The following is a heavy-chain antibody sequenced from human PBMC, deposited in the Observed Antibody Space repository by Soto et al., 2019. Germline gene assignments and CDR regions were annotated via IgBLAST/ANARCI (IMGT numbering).Heavy chain of an antibody. J-gene: IGHJ3*02. Sequence: EVQLVESGGGLVKPGGSLRLSCAASGVTFSNAWMSWVRQAPGKGLEWVGIIKGKTDCVTTDYAAPVKGRFTTSRDDSKKKLYLQMNSLQTEDTAVYDCATTNTYCYESRGYVKDFYMWGQGTMVTVSS. CDR2: IKGKTDCVTT. V-gene: IGHV3-15*05. CDR1: GVTFSNAW. D-gene: IGHD3-22*01. CDR3: ATTNTYCYESRGYVKDFYM.